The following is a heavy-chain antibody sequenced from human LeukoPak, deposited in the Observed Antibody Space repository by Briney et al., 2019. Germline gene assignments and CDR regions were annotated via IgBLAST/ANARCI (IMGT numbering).Heavy chain of an antibody. CDR1: GGSISSYY. V-gene: IGHV4-59*08. CDR3: ARHGPRDYVWGSYRSDAFDI. D-gene: IGHD3-16*02. CDR2: IYYSGST. Sequence: SETLSLTCTVSGGSISSYYWSWIRQPPGKGLEWIGYIYYSGSTNYNPSLKSRVTISVDTSKNQFSLKLSSVTAADTAVYYRARHGPRDYVWGSYRSDAFDIWGQGTMVTVSS. J-gene: IGHJ3*02.